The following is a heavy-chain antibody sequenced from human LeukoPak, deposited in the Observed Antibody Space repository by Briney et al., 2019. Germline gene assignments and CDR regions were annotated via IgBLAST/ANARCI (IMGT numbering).Heavy chain of an antibody. CDR2: IYYSGST. CDR1: GGSISSYY. Sequence: PSETLSLTCTVSGGSISSYYWSWIRQPPGKGLEWIGYIYYSGSTNYNPSLKSRVTISVDTSKNQFSLKLSSLTAADTAVYYCARSSFDPWGQGTLVTVSS. J-gene: IGHJ5*02. V-gene: IGHV4-59*12. CDR3: ARSSFDP.